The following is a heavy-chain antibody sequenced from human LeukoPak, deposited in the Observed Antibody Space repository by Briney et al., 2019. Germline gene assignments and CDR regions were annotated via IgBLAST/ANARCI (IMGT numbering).Heavy chain of an antibody. Sequence: SETLSLTCTVSGGSISSSSDYWGWIRQPPGKGLEWIGNIYYSGDTYYSPSLKSRVTISVDTSKNQFSLKLSSVTAADTAVYYCARQRQYQQPDSWGQGTLVTVSS. CDR1: GGSISSSSDY. J-gene: IGHJ4*02. CDR3: ARQRQYQQPDS. CDR2: IYYSGDT. V-gene: IGHV4-39*01. D-gene: IGHD2-2*01.